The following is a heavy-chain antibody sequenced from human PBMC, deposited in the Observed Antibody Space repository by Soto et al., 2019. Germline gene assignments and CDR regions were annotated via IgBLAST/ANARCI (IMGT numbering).Heavy chain of an antibody. Sequence: GGSLRLSCAASGFTFSSYGMHWVRQAPGKGLEWVAVIWYDGSNKYYADSVKGRFTISRDNSKNTLYLQMNSLRAEDTAVYYCARDSSSWYGHLLDYMDVWGKGTTVTVSS. CDR2: IWYDGSNK. D-gene: IGHD6-13*01. J-gene: IGHJ6*03. CDR3: ARDSSSWYGHLLDYMDV. CDR1: GFTFSSYG. V-gene: IGHV3-33*01.